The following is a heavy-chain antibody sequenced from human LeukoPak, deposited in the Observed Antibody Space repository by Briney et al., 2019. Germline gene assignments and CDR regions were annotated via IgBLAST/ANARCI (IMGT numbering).Heavy chain of an antibody. V-gene: IGHV4-59*12. D-gene: IGHD5-18*01. CDR3: ARDAPYSYHTSRATLDY. J-gene: IGHJ4*02. Sequence: SESLSLTCTVSGGSIRTYYWSWLRQPPGKGLEWIGNIYYTGTSNYNPSLKSRLAISVDTSKNQFSLKVSSVTAADTAVYYCARDAPYSYHTSRATLDYWGQGTLVTVSS. CDR2: IYYTGTS. CDR1: GGSIRTYY.